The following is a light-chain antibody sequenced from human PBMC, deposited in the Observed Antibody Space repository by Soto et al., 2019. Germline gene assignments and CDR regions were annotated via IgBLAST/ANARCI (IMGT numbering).Light chain of an antibody. CDR2: RNN. J-gene: IGLJ1*01. Sequence: QSVLTQPPSASGTPGQRVTISCSGSSSNIGSSTVNWYQQLPGTAPKLLIYRNNQRPSGVPDRFSGSKSGTSASLAISGLQSEDEAEYYCAAWDDSLNGYVIGTGTKLTVL. V-gene: IGLV1-44*01. CDR1: SSNIGSST. CDR3: AAWDDSLNGYV.